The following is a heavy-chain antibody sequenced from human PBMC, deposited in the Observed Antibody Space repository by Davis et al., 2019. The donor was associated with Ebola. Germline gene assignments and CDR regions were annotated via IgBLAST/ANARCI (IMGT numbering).Heavy chain of an antibody. D-gene: IGHD1-26*01. Sequence: ASVKVSCKASGYTFTGYGISWVRQAPGQGLEWMGWISAYSGNTKYPQKVQGRVTMTTDTSTRTAYMELRSLRSDDTAVYYCARDLEAKSYFFDYWGQGILVTVSS. CDR1: GYTFTGYG. J-gene: IGHJ4*02. CDR2: ISAYSGNT. V-gene: IGHV1-18*04. CDR3: ARDLEAKSYFFDY.